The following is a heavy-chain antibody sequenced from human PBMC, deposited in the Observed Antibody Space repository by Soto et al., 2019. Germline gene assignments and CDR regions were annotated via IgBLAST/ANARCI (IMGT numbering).Heavy chain of an antibody. V-gene: IGHV4-39*01. Sequence: SETLSLTCTVSGGSVISSSFYWVWVRQPPGKGLEWIGSISYGGSTYYIPSLKSRVTMSVDTPTNQLSLNLNSVTAADTALYFCARHRRETGTYAQPLDSWGQGTLVTVSS. D-gene: IGHD1-1*01. CDR1: GGSVISSSFY. CDR3: ARHRRETGTYAQPLDS. CDR2: ISYGGST. J-gene: IGHJ4*02.